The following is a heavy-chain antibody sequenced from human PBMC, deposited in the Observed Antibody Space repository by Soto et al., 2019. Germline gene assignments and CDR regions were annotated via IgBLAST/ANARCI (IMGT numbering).Heavy chain of an antibody. V-gene: IGHV3-33*01. J-gene: IGHJ3*02. Sequence: PGGSLRLSCAASGFTFSSYGMHWVRQAPGKGLEWVAVIWYDGSNKYYADSVKGRFTISRDNSKNTLYLQMNSLRAEDTAVYYCARDTARGIVVAGDAFDIWGQGTMVTVSS. CDR3: ARDTARGIVVAGDAFDI. CDR2: IWYDGSNK. D-gene: IGHD2-21*01. CDR1: GFTFSSYG.